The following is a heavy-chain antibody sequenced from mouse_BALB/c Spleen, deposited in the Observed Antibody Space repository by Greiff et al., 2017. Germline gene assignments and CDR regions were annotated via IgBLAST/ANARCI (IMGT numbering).Heavy chain of an antibody. V-gene: IGHV5-6-4*01. J-gene: IGHJ1*01. CDR2: ISSGGSYT. CDR1: GFTFSSYT. Sequence: EVKLEESGGGLVKPGGSLKLSCAASGFTFSSYTMSWVRQTPEKRLEWVATISSGGSYTYYPDSVKGRFTISRDNAKNTLYLQMSSLKSEDTAMYYCTREEILREDWYFDVWGAGTTVTVSS. D-gene: IGHD2-12*01. CDR3: TREEILREDWYFDV.